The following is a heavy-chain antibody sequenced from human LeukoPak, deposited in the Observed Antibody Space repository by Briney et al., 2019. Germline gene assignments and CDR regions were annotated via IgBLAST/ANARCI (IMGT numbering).Heavy chain of an antibody. CDR2: ISSSSSYI. J-gene: IGHJ3*02. CDR1: GFTFSSYS. V-gene: IGHV3-21*01. CDR3: ARDVSTGIAVAPDAFDI. D-gene: IGHD6-19*01. Sequence: GGSLRLSCAASGFTFSSYSMNWVRQAPGKGLEWVSSISSSSSYIYYADSVKGRFTISRDNAKNSLYLQMNSLRAEDTAVYYCARDVSTGIAVAPDAFDIWGQGAMVTVSS.